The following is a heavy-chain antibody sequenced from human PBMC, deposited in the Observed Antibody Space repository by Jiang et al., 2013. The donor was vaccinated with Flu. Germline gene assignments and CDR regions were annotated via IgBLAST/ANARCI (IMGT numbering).Heavy chain of an antibody. CDR3: ARISIAARPGPFDP. CDR2: IYPGDSDT. D-gene: IGHD6-6*01. Sequence: GKGLEWMGIIYPGDSDTRYSPSFQGQVTISADKSISTAYLQWSSLKASDTAMYYCARISIAARPGPFDPWGQGTLVTVSS. V-gene: IGHV5-51*01. J-gene: IGHJ5*02.